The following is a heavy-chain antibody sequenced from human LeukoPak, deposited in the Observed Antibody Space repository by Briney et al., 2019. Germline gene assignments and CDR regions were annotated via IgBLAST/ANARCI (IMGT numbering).Heavy chain of an antibody. CDR1: GFTFSSYA. Sequence: GGSLRLSCAASGFTFSSYAMSWVRQAPGKGLEWVSAISGSGGSTYYADSVKGRFTISRDNAENTLYLQMNSLRLEDTAVYYCTRRVSATRWFDPWGQGTLVTVSS. V-gene: IGHV3-23*01. CDR2: ISGSGGST. J-gene: IGHJ5*02. D-gene: IGHD2-15*01. CDR3: TRRVSATRWFDP.